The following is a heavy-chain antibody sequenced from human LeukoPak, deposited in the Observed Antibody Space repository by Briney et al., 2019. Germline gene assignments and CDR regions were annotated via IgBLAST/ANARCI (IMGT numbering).Heavy chain of an antibody. J-gene: IGHJ3*02. V-gene: IGHV4-59*12. Sequence: PSETLSLTCTVSGGSISSSYWSWIRQPPGKGLEWIGYIYYTGSTTYNPSLKSRVTISVDTSTNQFSLKLSSVTAADPAVYYCASVDSSGWSYDAFDIWGQGIMVTVSS. CDR1: GGSISSSY. CDR2: IYYTGST. CDR3: ASVDSSGWSYDAFDI. D-gene: IGHD6-19*01.